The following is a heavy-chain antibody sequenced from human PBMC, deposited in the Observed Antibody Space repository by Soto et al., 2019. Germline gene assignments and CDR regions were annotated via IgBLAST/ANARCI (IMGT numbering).Heavy chain of an antibody. V-gene: IGHV4-34*01. CDR3: ARETELLCFGEGLWGMDV. D-gene: IGHD3-10*01. Sequence: SVTLSRTCALYAGSFSGYYWSWIRQPPGKGLEWIGEINHRGSTNYNPALKIRDTISVDTSKYQFSLKLSSVTAADTVVYYCARETELLCFGEGLWGMDVWGQGTTVTVSS. CDR1: AGSFSGYY. J-gene: IGHJ6*02. CDR2: INHRGST.